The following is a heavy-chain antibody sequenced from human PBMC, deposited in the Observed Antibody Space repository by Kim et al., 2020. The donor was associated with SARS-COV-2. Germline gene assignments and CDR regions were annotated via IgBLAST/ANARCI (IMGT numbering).Heavy chain of an antibody. V-gene: IGHV3-74*01. Sequence: GGSLRLSCAASGFPFSRHWMHWVRQAPGKGLVWVSRVESDGRGTNYADSVKGRFTVSRDNAKNTLYLQMNSLRDEDTAIYYCVRDIAAAGTPFDYWGQGTLVTVSA. CDR1: GFPFSRHW. D-gene: IGHD6-13*01. CDR2: VESDGRGT. CDR3: VRDIAAAGTPFDY. J-gene: IGHJ4*02.